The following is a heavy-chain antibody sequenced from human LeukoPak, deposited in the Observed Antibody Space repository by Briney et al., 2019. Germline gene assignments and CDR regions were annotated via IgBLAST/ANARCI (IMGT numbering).Heavy chain of an antibody. CDR1: GGSISSGTYY. CDR2: ISTSGST. D-gene: IGHD3-9*01. V-gene: IGHV4-61*02. CDR3: ARVGLTPGYMDV. J-gene: IGHJ6*03. Sequence: PSETLSLTCTVSGGSISSGTYYWSWIRQPAGKGLEWIGRISTSGSTSYNSSLKSRVTISVDTFKNQFSLKLNSVTAADTAVYYCARVGLTPGYMDVWGKGTTVTVSS.